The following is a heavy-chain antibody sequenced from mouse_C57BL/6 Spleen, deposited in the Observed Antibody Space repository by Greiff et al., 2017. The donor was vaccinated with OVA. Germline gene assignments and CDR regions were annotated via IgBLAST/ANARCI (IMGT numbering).Heavy chain of an antibody. D-gene: IGHD2-5*01. CDR3: TIYTPAYYNNYGCYAMDY. Sequence: VQLQQPGAELVRPGASVTLSCKASGYTFTDYEMHWVKQTPGHGLEWIGDIDPENGGTAYNEKFKGKATLTADKSSSTAYMELSSLTSEDSAVSYCTIYTPAYYNNYGCYAMDYWGQGTSVTVSS. CDR2: IDPENGGT. V-gene: IGHV1-15*01. J-gene: IGHJ4*01. CDR1: GYTFTDYE.